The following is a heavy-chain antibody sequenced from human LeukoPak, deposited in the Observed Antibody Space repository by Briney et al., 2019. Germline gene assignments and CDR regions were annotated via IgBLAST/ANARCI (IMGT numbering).Heavy chain of an antibody. J-gene: IGHJ4*02. V-gene: IGHV4-39*07. CDR2: IYYSGST. D-gene: IGHD3-22*01. CDR3: ARLFNYDSSGYSVAPFFDF. CDR1: GGSVSSISSC. Sequence: PSETLSLTCAVSGGSVSSISSCWDWIRQPPGKGLEWIGSIYYSGSTNYNPSLKSRVTISVDTSKNQFSLNLSSVTAADTAIYYCARLFNYDSSGYSVAPFFDFWGQGTLVTVSS.